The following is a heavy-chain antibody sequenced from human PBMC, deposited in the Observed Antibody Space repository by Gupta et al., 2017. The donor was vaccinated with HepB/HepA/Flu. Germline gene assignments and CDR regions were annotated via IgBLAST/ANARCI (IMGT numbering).Heavy chain of an antibody. CDR1: AFSFSSSG. Sequence: QVRLVESGGGVVQPGTSLSLSCAASAFSFSSSGMHWVRQAPGKGLEWVAFIWHDGSNKYYADSVKGRFTISRDNSKNTLYLQMNSLRAEDTAVYYCAKDSLTAVTGKGWALDFWGQGSLVTVSS. D-gene: IGHD6-19*01. J-gene: IGHJ4*02. V-gene: IGHV3-30*02. CDR3: AKDSLTAVTGKGWALDF. CDR2: IWHDGSNK.